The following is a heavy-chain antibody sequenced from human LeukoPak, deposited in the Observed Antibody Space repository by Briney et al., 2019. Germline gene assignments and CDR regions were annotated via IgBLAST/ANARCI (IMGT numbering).Heavy chain of an antibody. D-gene: IGHD6-13*01. CDR3: ASPHSAAAGTSWFDP. CDR1: GGSFSGYY. CDR2: INHSGST. V-gene: IGHV4-34*01. J-gene: IGHJ5*02. Sequence: SETLSLTCAVYGGSFSGYYWSWIRQPPGKGLEWIGEINHSGSTNYNPSLKSRVTISVDTSKNQFSLKLSSVTAADTAVYYCASPHSAAAGTSWFDPWGQGTLVTVSS.